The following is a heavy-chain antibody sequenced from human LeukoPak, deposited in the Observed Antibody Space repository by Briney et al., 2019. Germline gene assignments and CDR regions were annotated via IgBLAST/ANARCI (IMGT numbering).Heavy chain of an antibody. CDR3: AKDHVYGGADD. V-gene: IGHV3-43*02. CDR1: GFTFNRYA. D-gene: IGHD4-23*01. Sequence: GGSLRLSCAASGFTFNRYAMHWVRQAPGKGLEWVGLISGDGITTYYLDSVKGRFTISRDNTKNSLYLHMNSLRSEDTALYYCAKDHVYGGADDWGQGTLVTVSS. CDR2: ISGDGITT. J-gene: IGHJ4*02.